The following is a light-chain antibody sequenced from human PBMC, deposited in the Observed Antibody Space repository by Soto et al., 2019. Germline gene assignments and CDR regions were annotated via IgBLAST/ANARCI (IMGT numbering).Light chain of an antibody. Sequence: DIQMTQSPSTLSASVGDRVTITCRASQSINNYLSWYQQKPGKAPNLLIFGASTLQSGVPSRFSGSGSGTEFTLTISSLQPDDFATYYCQQYNSYSFGQGTKVDIK. V-gene: IGKV1-5*01. CDR2: GAS. CDR3: QQYNSYS. CDR1: QSINNY. J-gene: IGKJ1*01.